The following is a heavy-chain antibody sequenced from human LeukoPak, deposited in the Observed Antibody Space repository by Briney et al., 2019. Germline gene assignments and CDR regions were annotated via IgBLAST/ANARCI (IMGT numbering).Heavy chain of an antibody. CDR2: VSYSGSTT. CDR1: GFTFSNYA. D-gene: IGHD4-17*01. CDR3: AKDLAVTAAGYFDY. Sequence: GGPLRLSCAASGFTFSNYAMSWVRQAPGKGLEWVSAVSYSGSTTYYADSVKGRFTISRDNSNNTLYLQMNSLRAEDTAVYYCAKDLAVTAAGYFDYWGQGTLVTVSS. J-gene: IGHJ4*02. V-gene: IGHV3-23*01.